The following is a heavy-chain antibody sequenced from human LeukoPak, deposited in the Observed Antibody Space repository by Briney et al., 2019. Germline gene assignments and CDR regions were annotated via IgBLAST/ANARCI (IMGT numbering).Heavy chain of an antibody. CDR2: IYYSGST. J-gene: IGHJ5*02. V-gene: IGHV4-59*01. CDR1: GGSISSYY. D-gene: IGHD2-2*01. CDR3: AREGCSSTSCYPGEKNWFDP. Sequence: PSETLSLTCTVSGGSISSYYWSWIRQPPGKGLEWIGYIYYSGSTNYNPSLKSRVTISVDTSKNQFSLKLSSVTAADTAVYYCAREGCSSTSCYPGEKNWFDPRGQGTLVTVSS.